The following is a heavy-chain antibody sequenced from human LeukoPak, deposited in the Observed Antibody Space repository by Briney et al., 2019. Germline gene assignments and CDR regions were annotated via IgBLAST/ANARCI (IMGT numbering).Heavy chain of an antibody. Sequence: GGSLRLSCAASGFTFSSYAVHWVRQAPGKGLEWVAVIAYDGSNKYYADSVKGRFTISRDNSKNTLYLQMNSLRAEDTAVYYCARDIYSGLLAGYFDYWGQGTLVTVSS. J-gene: IGHJ4*02. CDR3: ARDIYSGLLAGYFDY. CDR2: IAYDGSNK. V-gene: IGHV3-30-3*01. CDR1: GFTFSSYA. D-gene: IGHD5-12*01.